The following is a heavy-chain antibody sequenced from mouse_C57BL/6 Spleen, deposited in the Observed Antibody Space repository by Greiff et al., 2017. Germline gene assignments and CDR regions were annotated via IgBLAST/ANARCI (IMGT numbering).Heavy chain of an antibody. CDR3: ARCVYASSYHYYAMDY. D-gene: IGHD1-1*01. CDR1: GYTFTGYW. J-gene: IGHJ4*01. V-gene: IGHV1-9*01. Sequence: QVQLKQPGAELMKPGASVKLSCKATGYTFTGYWIEWVKQRPGHGLEWIGEILPGSGSTNYNEKFKGKATFTADTSSNTAYMQLSSLTTEDSAIYYCARCVYASSYHYYAMDYWGQGTSVTVSS. CDR2: ILPGSGST.